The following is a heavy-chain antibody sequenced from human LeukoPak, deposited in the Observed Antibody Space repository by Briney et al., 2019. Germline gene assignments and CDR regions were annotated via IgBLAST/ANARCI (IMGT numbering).Heavy chain of an antibody. J-gene: IGHJ4*02. Sequence: SETLSLTCAVYGGSFSGYYWSWIRQPPGKGLEWIGEINHSGSTNYNPSLKSRVTISVDTSKNQVSLKLSSVTAADTAVYYCARVHGSSWLFDYWGQGTLVTVSS. CDR1: GGSFSGYY. D-gene: IGHD6-13*01. CDR2: INHSGST. CDR3: ARVHGSSWLFDY. V-gene: IGHV4-34*01.